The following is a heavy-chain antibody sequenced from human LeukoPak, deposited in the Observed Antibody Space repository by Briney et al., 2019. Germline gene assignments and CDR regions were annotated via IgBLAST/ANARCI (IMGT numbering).Heavy chain of an antibody. CDR3: ARRFRIHFDY. V-gene: IGHV4-34*01. Sequence: PSETLSLTCAVYGGSFSGYYWTWIRQPPGKGLEWIGEVNHSGSTTYTPSLKSRVTISVDTSMNQFSLNLSSVTAADTAVYYCARRFRIHFDYWGQGSLVTVSS. CDR2: VNHSGST. D-gene: IGHD3-10*01. J-gene: IGHJ4*02. CDR1: GGSFSGYY.